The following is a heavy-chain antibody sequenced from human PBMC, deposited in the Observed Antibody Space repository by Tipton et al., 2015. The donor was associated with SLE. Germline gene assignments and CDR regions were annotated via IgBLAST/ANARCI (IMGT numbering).Heavy chain of an antibody. CDR3: AIYYDSAGSFDY. CDR2: IYTSGST. V-gene: IGHV4-4*09. D-gene: IGHD3-22*01. CDR1: GGSISSYY. Sequence: TLSLTCTVSGGSISSYYWSWIRQPPGKGLEWIGYIYTSGSTNYNPSLKSRVTISVDTSKNQFSLKLSSVTAADTAVYYCAIYYDSAGSFDYWGQGTLVTVSS. J-gene: IGHJ4*02.